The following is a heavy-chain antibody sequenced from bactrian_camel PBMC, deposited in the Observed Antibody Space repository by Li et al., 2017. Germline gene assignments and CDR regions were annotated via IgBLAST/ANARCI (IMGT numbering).Heavy chain of an antibody. D-gene: IGHD2*01. V-gene: IGHV3S40*01. CDR2: IGSGNSKT. CDR1: GYTF. J-gene: IGHJ4*01. Sequence: QLVESGGGLVQPGGSLRLSCAASGYTFWVRQAPGKGLEWVSTIGSGNSKTYYADSVKGRFIISRDDGKNMLYLQMDNLKVDDTGVYYCAAGYSTFDFGARGPRSPSP. CDR3: AAGYSTFD.